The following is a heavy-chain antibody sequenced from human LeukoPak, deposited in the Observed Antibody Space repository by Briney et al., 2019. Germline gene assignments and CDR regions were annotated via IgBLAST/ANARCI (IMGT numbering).Heavy chain of an antibody. Sequence: PSGTLSLTCIVSGGSITSHHWSWIRQPAGKGPAGKGLEWIGQVQTKGNTQYNPSIKNRVAMSVDTSKNHFSLELSSVNVADTAVYYCAGRDESTGYSFDYWGQGALVTVSS. D-gene: IGHD3-9*01. CDR2: VQTKGNT. J-gene: IGHJ4*02. CDR3: AGRDESTGYSFDY. CDR1: GGSITSHH. V-gene: IGHV4-4*07.